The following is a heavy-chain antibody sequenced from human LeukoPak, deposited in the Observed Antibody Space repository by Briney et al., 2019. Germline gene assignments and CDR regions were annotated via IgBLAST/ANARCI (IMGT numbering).Heavy chain of an antibody. CDR3: AVFKAAAGLDY. V-gene: IGHV3-33*03. J-gene: IGHJ4*02. CDR1: GFTFSTSG. Sequence: GRSLRLSCVASGFTFSTSGMHWVRQAPGKGLEWVAIIWHDGSNKYYADSVKGRFTISRENSKNTLYLQMNSLRAEDTAVYYCAVFKAAAGLDYWGQGTLVTVSS. CDR2: IWHDGSNK. D-gene: IGHD6-13*01.